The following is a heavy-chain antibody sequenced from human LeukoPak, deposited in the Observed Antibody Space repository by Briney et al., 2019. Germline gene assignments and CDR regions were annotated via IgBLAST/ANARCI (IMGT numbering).Heavy chain of an antibody. CDR2: INHSGST. J-gene: IGHJ4*02. CDR3: AREGPEDDY. CDR1: GGSFSGYY. V-gene: IGHV4-34*01. Sequence: SETLSLTCAVYGGSFSGYYWSWIRQPPGKGLEWIGEINHSGSTNYNPSLKSRVTISVDTSKNQFSLKLSSVTAADTAVYYCAREGPEDDYWGQGTLVTVSS.